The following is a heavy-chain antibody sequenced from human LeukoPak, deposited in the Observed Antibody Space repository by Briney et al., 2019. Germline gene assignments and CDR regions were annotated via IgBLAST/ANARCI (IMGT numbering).Heavy chain of an antibody. CDR3: ANGDGFDY. J-gene: IGHJ4*02. CDR2: INQYGSEK. V-gene: IGHV3-7*01. D-gene: IGHD2-8*01. Sequence: GGSLRLSCATSGFTFSTYWMSWVRQAPGKGLEWVANINQYGSEKYYVDSVKGRFTISRDNAESSLYLQMNSLRADDTAVYYCANGDGFDYWGQGTLVTVSS. CDR1: GFTFSTYW.